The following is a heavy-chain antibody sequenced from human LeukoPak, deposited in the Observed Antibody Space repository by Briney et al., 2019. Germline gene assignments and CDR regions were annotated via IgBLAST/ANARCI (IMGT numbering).Heavy chain of an antibody. CDR3: ASRYYYDSSGYYVFDY. Sequence: ASVKVSCKASGYTFTGYYMHWVRQAPGQGLEWMGWINPNSGGTNYAQKFQGRVTMTRDTSISTAYMELSRLRSDDTAVYFCASRYYYDSSGYYVFDYWGQGTLVTVSS. V-gene: IGHV1-2*02. CDR1: GYTFTGYY. CDR2: INPNSGGT. J-gene: IGHJ4*02. D-gene: IGHD3-22*01.